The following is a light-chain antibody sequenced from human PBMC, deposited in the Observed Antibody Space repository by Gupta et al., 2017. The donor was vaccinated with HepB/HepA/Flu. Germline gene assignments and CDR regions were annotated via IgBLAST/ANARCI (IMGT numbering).Light chain of an antibody. CDR1: RAYSNVI. Sequence: QPVLTQSSSASASLGSSVRLTCTLNRAYSNVIVAWHQHQPEMAPRLLMQVEMGGNDNKGSGVPDRFSAFSSGADLYLTISNLQAEDEAYYYCETWDSTSRVFGGGTKLTVL. J-gene: IGLJ3*02. CDR2: VEMGGND. V-gene: IGLV4-60*03. CDR3: ETWDSTSRV.